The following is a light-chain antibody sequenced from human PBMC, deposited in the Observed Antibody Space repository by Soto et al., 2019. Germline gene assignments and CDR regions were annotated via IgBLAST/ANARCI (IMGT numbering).Light chain of an antibody. CDR3: QQSYITPPDT. Sequence: DIQMTQSPASLSASVGDRVNITCRTSQSISTYLNWYQQKPGKAPKLLIYGAYNLQSGIPSRFSGSGSGTDFTLTISTLQRDDFATYYCQQSYITPPDTFGQGTRVE. V-gene: IGKV1-39*01. CDR2: GAY. J-gene: IGKJ2*01. CDR1: QSISTY.